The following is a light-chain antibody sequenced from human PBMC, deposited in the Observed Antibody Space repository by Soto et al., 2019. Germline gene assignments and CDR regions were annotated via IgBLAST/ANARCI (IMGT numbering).Light chain of an antibody. Sequence: EIVMTQSPVTLSVSPGERATLSCRASQSVSSNLAWYQQKPGQAPRLLIYGASTRATGVPVRFSGSGSGTEFTLTISSLQSEDFAVYYCQHYNTWPPWTFGQGTKVEIK. CDR2: GAS. CDR1: QSVSSN. V-gene: IGKV3-15*01. CDR3: QHYNTWPPWT. J-gene: IGKJ1*01.